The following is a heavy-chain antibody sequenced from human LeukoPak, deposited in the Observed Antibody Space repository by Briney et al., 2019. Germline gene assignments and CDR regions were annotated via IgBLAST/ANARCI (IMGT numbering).Heavy chain of an antibody. V-gene: IGHV4-34*01. CDR3: ATTASSGGYGARY. D-gene: IGHD4-17*01. J-gene: IGHJ4*02. Sequence: SETLSLTCAVYGGSFSGYYWSWIRQPPGKGLEWTGEINHSGSTNYNPSLKSRVTISVDTSKNQFSLKLSSVTAADTAVYYCATTASSGGYGARYWGQGTLVTVSS. CDR1: GGSFSGYY. CDR2: INHSGST.